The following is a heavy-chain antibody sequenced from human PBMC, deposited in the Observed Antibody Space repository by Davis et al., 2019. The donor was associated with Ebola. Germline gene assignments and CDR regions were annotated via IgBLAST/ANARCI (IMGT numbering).Heavy chain of an antibody. CDR1: GFTFSDYY. V-gene: IGHV3-11*04. CDR3: ARDRGYCSSTDCFYFDS. CDR2: ISSSGSTI. D-gene: IGHD2-2*01. J-gene: IGHJ4*02. Sequence: GESLKISCAASGFTFSDYYMSWIRQAPGKGLEWVSYISSSGSTIYYADSVKGRFTISRDNAKNSLYLQMNSLRAEDTAVYYCARDRGYCSSTDCFYFDSWGQGTLVTVSS.